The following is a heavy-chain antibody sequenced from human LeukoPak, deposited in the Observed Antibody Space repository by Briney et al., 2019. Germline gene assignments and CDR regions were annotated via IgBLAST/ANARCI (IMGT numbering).Heavy chain of an antibody. CDR2: IYYSGST. CDR3: ARMVRGGYNWFDP. V-gene: IGHV4-59*12. J-gene: IGHJ5*02. CDR1: GGSISSYY. Sequence: PSETLSLTCTVSGGSISSYYWSWIRQPPGKGLEWIGYIYYSGSTYYNPSLKSRVTISVDTSKNQFSLKLSSVTAADTAVYYCARMVRGGYNWFDPWGQGTLVTVSS. D-gene: IGHD3-10*01.